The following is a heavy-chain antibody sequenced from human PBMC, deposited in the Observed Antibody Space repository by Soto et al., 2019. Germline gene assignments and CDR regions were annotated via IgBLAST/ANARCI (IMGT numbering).Heavy chain of an antibody. J-gene: IGHJ4*02. CDR3: ATAPGPY. Sequence: TLSLTCSVSGGSISSYYWSWIRQPPGKGLEWIGYIYHSGSTYYNPSLKSRVTISVDRSKNQFSLKLTSVTAADTAVYYCATAPGPYWGQGTLVTVSS. V-gene: IGHV4-30-2*01. CDR2: IYHSGST. CDR1: GGSISSYY.